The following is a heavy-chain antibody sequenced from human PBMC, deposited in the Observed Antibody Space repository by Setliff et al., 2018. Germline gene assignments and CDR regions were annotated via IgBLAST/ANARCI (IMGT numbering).Heavy chain of an antibody. D-gene: IGHD3-10*01. Sequence: HPGGSLRLSCTASGLSYSTYSMTWVRQAPGKGLEWVSTITGNGGGAFYADSVEGRFTISRDNPKNTLYLQMNGLRAEDTAVYYCAKGFDYGSGICDYWGQGTPVTAPQ. J-gene: IGHJ4*02. CDR1: GLSYSTYS. V-gene: IGHV3-23*01. CDR2: ITGNGGGA. CDR3: AKGFDYGSGICDY.